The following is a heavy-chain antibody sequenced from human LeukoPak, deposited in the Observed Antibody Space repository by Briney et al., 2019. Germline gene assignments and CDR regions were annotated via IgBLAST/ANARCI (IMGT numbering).Heavy chain of an antibody. CDR2: ISSSSSYI. Sequence: GGSLRLSCAASGFTFSSYSMNWVRQAPGKGLEWVSSISSSSSYIYYADSVKGRFTISRDNAKNSLYLQMNSLRAEDTAVYYCARDNPKGGNDALDIWGQGTMVTVSS. D-gene: IGHD1-26*01. CDR1: GFTFSSYS. CDR3: ARDNPKGGNDALDI. V-gene: IGHV3-21*01. J-gene: IGHJ3*02.